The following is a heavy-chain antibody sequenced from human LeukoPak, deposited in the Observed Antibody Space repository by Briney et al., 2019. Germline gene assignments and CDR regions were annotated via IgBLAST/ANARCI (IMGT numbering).Heavy chain of an antibody. V-gene: IGHV3-66*01. CDR1: GFTVISNY. Sequence: GGSLRLSCSASGFTVISNYISRFLQAPGGGLEWVSVIYSGGSTYYADSVKGRFTISRDNSKNTLYLQMNSLRAEDTAVYYCARSPSQSYDILTGYYGYYGMDVWGRGTTVTVSS. CDR2: IYSGGST. J-gene: IGHJ6*02. CDR3: ARSPSQSYDILTGYYGYYGMDV. D-gene: IGHD3-9*01.